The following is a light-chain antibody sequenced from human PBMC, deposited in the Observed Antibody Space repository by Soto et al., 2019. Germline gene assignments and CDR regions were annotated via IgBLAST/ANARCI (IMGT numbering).Light chain of an antibody. CDR1: SSDVGRYNI. CDR2: EGS. CDR3: SSYTSSSTLV. Sequence: QSALTQPASVSGSPGQSITISCTGSSSDVGRYNIVSWYQQHPGKAPKLMIYEGSQRPSGVSDRFSGSKSGNTASLTISGLQAEDEADYYCSSYTSSSTLVFGTGTKLTVL. J-gene: IGLJ1*01. V-gene: IGLV2-14*02.